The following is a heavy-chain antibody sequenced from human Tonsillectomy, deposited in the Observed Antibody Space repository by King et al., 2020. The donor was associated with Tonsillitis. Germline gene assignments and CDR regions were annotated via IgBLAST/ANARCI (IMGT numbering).Heavy chain of an antibody. Sequence: QLQESGPGLVKPSETLSLTCTVSGGSISSSSYYWGWIRQPPGKGLGWIGRIDDSGSTYYNPSLKSRVPISVDTSNNQSSLKLSSVTAADTAVYYCARGHYDYVWGSYSSSGEFDYWGQGTLVTVSS. J-gene: IGHJ4*02. CDR3: ARGHYDYVWGSYSSSGEFDY. V-gene: IGHV4-39*01. CDR2: IDDSGST. D-gene: IGHD3-16*01. CDR1: GGSISSSSYY.